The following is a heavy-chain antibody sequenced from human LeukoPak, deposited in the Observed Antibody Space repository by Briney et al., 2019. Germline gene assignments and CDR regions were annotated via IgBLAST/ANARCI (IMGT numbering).Heavy chain of an antibody. D-gene: IGHD1-14*01. CDR2: ISGSGGST. CDR1: GFTFSSYA. J-gene: IGHJ4*02. Sequence: HTGGSLRLSCAASGFTFSSYAMSWVRQAPGKGLEWVSAISGSGGSTYYADSVKGRFTISRDNSRNTLFLQMNSLRAEGTALYYCAKETPYRAPTRTYYFDYWGRGTLVTVSS. V-gene: IGHV3-23*01. CDR3: AKETPYRAPTRTYYFDY.